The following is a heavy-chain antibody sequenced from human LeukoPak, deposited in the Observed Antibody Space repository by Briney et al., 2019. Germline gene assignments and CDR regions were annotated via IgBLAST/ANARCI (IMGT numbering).Heavy chain of an antibody. D-gene: IGHD5-18*01. CDR3: ARHVSLGYSYGPRHWYFDL. J-gene: IGHJ2*01. CDR1: GYTFTNYW. Sequence: HGESLKISCKGSGYTFTNYWIGWVRQMPGKGLEWMGNIHPGDSSTRYSPSFQGQVTISADKSISTAYLQWSSLKASDTAMYYCARHVSLGYSYGPRHWYFDLWGRGTLVTVSS. V-gene: IGHV5-51*01. CDR2: IHPGDSST.